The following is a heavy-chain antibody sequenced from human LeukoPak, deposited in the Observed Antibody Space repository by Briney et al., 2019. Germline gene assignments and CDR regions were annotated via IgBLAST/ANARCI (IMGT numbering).Heavy chain of an antibody. D-gene: IGHD3-10*01. CDR2: IRYDGSNK. CDR3: ARDTWPQGRDAFDI. V-gene: IGHV3-30*02. CDR1: GFTFSSYG. J-gene: IGHJ3*02. Sequence: GGSLRLSCAASGFTFSSYGMHWVRQAPGKGLEWVAFIRYDGSNKYYADSVKGRFTISRDNSKNTLYLQMNSLRAEDTAVYYCARDTWPQGRDAFDIWGQGTMVTVSS.